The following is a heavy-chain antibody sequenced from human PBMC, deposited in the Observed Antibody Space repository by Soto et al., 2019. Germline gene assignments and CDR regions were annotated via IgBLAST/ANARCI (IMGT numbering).Heavy chain of an antibody. CDR2: ISYDGSNK. Sequence: QVQLVESGGGVVQPGRSLRLSCAASGFTFSSYAMHWVRQAPGKGLEWVAVISYDGSNKYYADSVKGRFTISRDNSKNTLYLQMHSLRAEDTAVYYCARGYSSSSAAFDYWGQGTLVTVSS. CDR1: GFTFSSYA. CDR3: ARGYSSSSAAFDY. J-gene: IGHJ4*02. V-gene: IGHV3-30-3*01. D-gene: IGHD6-13*01.